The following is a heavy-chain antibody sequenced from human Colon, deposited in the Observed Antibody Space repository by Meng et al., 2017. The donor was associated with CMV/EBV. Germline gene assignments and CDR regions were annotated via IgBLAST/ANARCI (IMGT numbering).Heavy chain of an antibody. CDR2: MHSGGDA. CDR1: GLNVNVNY. V-gene: IGHV3-66*02. Sequence: GESLKISCAASGLNVNVNYMTWVRQAPGKGLEWVSVMHSGGDAYYTDSVKGRFILSRDNSKNTVYLQMNNLTSEDTAVYYCARGNLGMIAIPLDSWGQGTLVPSPQ. CDR3: ARGNLGMIAIPLDS. D-gene: IGHD2-21*01. J-gene: IGHJ4*02.